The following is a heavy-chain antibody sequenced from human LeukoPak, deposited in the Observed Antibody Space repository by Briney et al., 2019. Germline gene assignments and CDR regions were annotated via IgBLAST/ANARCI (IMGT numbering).Heavy chain of an antibody. V-gene: IGHV1-69*13. D-gene: IGHD4-11*01. CDR2: IIPIFGTA. Sequence: GASVKVSCKAPGGTFSSYAISWVRQAPGQGLEWMGGIIPIFGTANYAQKFQGRVTITADESTSTAYMELSSLRSEDTAVYYCARVSYDYSNSDYYYGMDVWGQGTTVTVSS. CDR1: GGTFSSYA. J-gene: IGHJ6*02. CDR3: ARVSYDYSNSDYYYGMDV.